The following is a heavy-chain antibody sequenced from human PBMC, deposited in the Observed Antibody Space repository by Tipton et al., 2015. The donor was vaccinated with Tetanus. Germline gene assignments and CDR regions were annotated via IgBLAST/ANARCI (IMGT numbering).Heavy chain of an antibody. CDR1: GASISSIYS. CDR3: ARLKSQGPNGLNWLDP. V-gene: IGHV4-30-2*01. D-gene: IGHD4/OR15-4a*01. J-gene: IGHJ5*02. Sequence: TLSLTCAVSGASISSIYSWSWIRQPPGKGLEWIGYVFRSGSADYNPSLKSRVNISLDRSENQISLMLTSVTAADTGVYYCARLKSQGPNGLNWLDPWGRGTPVTVSS. CDR2: VFRSGSA.